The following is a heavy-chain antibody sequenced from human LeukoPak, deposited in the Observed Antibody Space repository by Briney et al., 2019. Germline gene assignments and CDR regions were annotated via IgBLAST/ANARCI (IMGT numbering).Heavy chain of an antibody. D-gene: IGHD5-12*01. CDR1: GGSISSGSYY. J-gene: IGHJ6*03. Sequence: PSQTLSLTCTVSGGSISSGSYYWSWIRQPAGKGLEWLGHIYTSGSTNFNPSLKSRVTMSLDTSKNQFSLKLSSVTAADTAVYYCARDRSGYDWSYYYYYMDVWGKGTTVTVSS. V-gene: IGHV4-61*09. CDR2: IYTSGST. CDR3: ARDRSGYDWSYYYYYMDV.